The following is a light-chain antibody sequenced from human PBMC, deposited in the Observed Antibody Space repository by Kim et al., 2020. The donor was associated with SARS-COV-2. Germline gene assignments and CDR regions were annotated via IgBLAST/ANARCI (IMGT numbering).Light chain of an antibody. J-gene: IGKJ2*03. Sequence: VSPGERATLSGRASEGVRRNVAWYQQKPGQAPRLLIYGGSTRATGSPAKFSGSGSGTEFTLTINSLQSDDSAVYYCQQYSNWPPYSFGLGTKLEI. CDR3: QQYSNWPPYS. V-gene: IGKV3-15*01. CDR2: GGS. CDR1: EGVRRN.